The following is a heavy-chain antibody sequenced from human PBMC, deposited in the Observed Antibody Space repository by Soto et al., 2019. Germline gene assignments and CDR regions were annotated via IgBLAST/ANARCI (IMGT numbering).Heavy chain of an antibody. CDR3: AKDRGSGSYYSSHLDY. CDR1: GFTFSNYG. Sequence: QVQLVESGGGVVQPGRSLRLSCAVSGFTFSNYGMHWVRQAPGKGLEWVAVISYDGSNKHYADSVKGRFTISRDNSKNTLYLQMNSLRAEDTAVYYCAKDRGSGSYYSSHLDYWGQGTLVTVSS. CDR2: ISYDGSNK. V-gene: IGHV3-30*18. D-gene: IGHD3-10*01. J-gene: IGHJ4*02.